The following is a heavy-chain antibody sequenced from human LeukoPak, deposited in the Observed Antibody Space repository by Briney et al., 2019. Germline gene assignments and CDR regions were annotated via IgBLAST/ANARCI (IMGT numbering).Heavy chain of an antibody. J-gene: IGHJ4*02. CDR1: GYPFTGYY. V-gene: IGHV1-2*02. CDR2: INPNSGFT. D-gene: IGHD2-2*01. Sequence: ASVKVTCKASGYPFTGYYLHWVRQAPGQGLEWMGWINPNSGFTNYAQKFQGRVTMTRDTSISTAYMELSRLRSGDTAVYYCARLADCSSSSCRSFDYWGQGTLVTVSS. CDR3: ARLADCSSSSCRSFDY.